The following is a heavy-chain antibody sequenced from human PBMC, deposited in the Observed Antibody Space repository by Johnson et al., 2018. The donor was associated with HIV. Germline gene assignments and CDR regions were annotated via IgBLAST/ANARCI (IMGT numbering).Heavy chain of an antibody. CDR1: GFTFDDYG. J-gene: IGHJ3*02. D-gene: IGHD6-13*01. CDR3: ARWGEQQLVNAFDI. CDR2: ISWNSANI. V-gene: IGHV3-20*04. Sequence: VQLVESGGGVVRPGGSLRLSCAASGFTFDDYGMSWVRQVPGKGLEWVSGISWNSANIGSAGSVKGRVTLSRDNTKNSLSLQMNSLKIEDTAVYYCARWGEQQLVNAFDIWGQGTMVTVSS.